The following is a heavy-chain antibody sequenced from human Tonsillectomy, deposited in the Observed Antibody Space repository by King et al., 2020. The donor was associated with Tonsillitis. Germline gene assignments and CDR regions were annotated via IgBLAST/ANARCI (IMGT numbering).Heavy chain of an antibody. J-gene: IGHJ4*02. CDR2: IYYRGST. D-gene: IGHD5-12*01. CDR3: ARHVEGLRSHFDF. Sequence: LQLQESGPGLVKPSETLSLTCTVSGGSFSSTSNYWGWIRQPPGKGLQWIGTIYYRGSTYYNPSLRSRVTISVDTSKPQFSLKLNSVTAADTAVYFGARHVEGLRSHFDFWGQGTLVTVSS. V-gene: IGHV4-39*01. CDR1: GGSFSSTSNY.